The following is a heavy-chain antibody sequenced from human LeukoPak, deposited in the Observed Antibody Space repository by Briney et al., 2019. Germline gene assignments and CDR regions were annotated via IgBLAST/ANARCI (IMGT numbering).Heavy chain of an antibody. CDR1: GGSISSYY. J-gene: IGHJ4*02. CDR2: IYYSGGT. V-gene: IGHV4-59*01. CDR3: ARGSYQLLVYFDY. Sequence: SETLSLTCTVSGGSISSYYWSWIRQPPGKGLEWIGYIYYSGGTYYNPSLKGRVTISLDTSKSQFSLKLTSVTAADTAVYYCARGSYQLLVYFDYWGQGTLVTVSS. D-gene: IGHD2-2*01.